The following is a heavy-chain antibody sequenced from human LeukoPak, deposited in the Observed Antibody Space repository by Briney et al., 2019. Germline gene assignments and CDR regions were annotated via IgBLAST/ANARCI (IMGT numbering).Heavy chain of an antibody. CDR3: ARTLVVVTATSSY. J-gene: IGHJ4*02. Sequence: PGGSLRLSCAASGFPFSNYGMHWVRQAPGKGLEWVAVISYDGSNEYYADSVKGRFPISRDNSKNTLYLQMNSLRAEDTAVYYCARTLVVVTATSSYWGQGTLVTVSS. CDR2: ISYDGSNE. CDR1: GFPFSNYG. V-gene: IGHV3-30*03. D-gene: IGHD2-15*01.